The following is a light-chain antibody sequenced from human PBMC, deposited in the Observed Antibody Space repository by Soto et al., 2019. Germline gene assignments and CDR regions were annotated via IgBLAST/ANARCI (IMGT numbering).Light chain of an antibody. V-gene: IGLV1-51*01. CDR3: GAWDTSLSVVV. J-gene: IGLJ2*01. Sequence: QPVLTQPPSVSAAPGQRVTISCSGSSSNIGSNYVSWYQQLPGTAPKLLIYDNDKRPSGIPDRFSGSKSGTSATLGITGLQTGDEADYYCGAWDTSLSVVVFGGGTKLTVL. CDR1: SSNIGSNY. CDR2: DND.